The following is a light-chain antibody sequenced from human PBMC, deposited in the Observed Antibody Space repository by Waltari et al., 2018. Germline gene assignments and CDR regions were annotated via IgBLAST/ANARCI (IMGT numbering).Light chain of an antibody. CDR1: QNIRSY. Sequence: EIQLIQSTSSMSAYDGDRLTITCRASQNIRSYLNWYQQSPGKAPNLLIYGASSLQSGIPSRFSVSGYGTDFTLTISSLQPEDFTTYYCQQGYTAPLTFGGGTKLEIK. V-gene: IGKV1-39*01. CDR2: GAS. J-gene: IGKJ4*01. CDR3: QQGYTAPLT.